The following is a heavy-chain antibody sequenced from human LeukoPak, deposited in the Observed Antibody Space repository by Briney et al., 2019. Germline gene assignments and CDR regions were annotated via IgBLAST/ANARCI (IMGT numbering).Heavy chain of an antibody. D-gene: IGHD3-22*01. Sequence: GESLKISCKGSGYSFTSYWIGWVRQMPGKGLEWMGIIYPGDSDTRYSPSFQGQVTISADKSISTAYLQWSSLKASDTAMYYCARLFLLPDKFIISLVDYWGQGTLVTVSS. CDR1: GYSFTSYW. CDR2: IYPGDSDT. V-gene: IGHV5-51*01. CDR3: ARLFLLPDKFIISLVDY. J-gene: IGHJ4*02.